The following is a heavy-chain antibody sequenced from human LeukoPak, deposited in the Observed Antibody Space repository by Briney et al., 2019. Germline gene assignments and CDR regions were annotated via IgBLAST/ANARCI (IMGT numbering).Heavy chain of an antibody. V-gene: IGHV1-2*02. CDR2: INPNSGGT. CDR3: ARGGRYYGSGSYIGIPFYMDV. Sequence: GASVTVSCKASGYTFTGYYMHWVRQAPGQGLEWMGWINPNSGGTNYAQKFQGRVTMTRDTSISTAYMELSRLRSDDTAVYYCARGGRYYGSGSYIGIPFYMDVWGKGTTVTISS. D-gene: IGHD3-10*01. J-gene: IGHJ6*03. CDR1: GYTFTGYY.